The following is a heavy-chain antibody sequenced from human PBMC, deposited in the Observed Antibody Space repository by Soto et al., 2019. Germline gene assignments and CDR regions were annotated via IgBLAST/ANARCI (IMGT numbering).Heavy chain of an antibody. J-gene: IGHJ5*02. CDR1: GDFISSHY. Sequence: QVQLQESGPGLVKPSETLSLTCTVSGDFISSHYWSWIRQPPGKGLEWIGYISYSGNTNYSPSLKSRVTVSVDTSKKQLSPELTSLTAADTAVYYCVRHVHLTTNDLWGQGTLVTVSS. D-gene: IGHD1-1*01. V-gene: IGHV4-59*08. CDR3: VRHVHLTTNDL. CDR2: ISYSGNT.